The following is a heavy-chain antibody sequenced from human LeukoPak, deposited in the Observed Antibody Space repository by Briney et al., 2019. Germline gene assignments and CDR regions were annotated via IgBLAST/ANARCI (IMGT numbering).Heavy chain of an antibody. J-gene: IGHJ4*02. D-gene: IGHD1-26*01. CDR1: GFTFSSYA. CDR3: AKWEYSGNNFDY. Sequence: PGGSLRLSCAASGFTFSSYAMSWVRQAPGKGLEWVSAISGSGGSTYYADSVEGRFTISRDNSKNTLYLQMNSLRAEDTAVYYCAKWEYSGNNFDYWGQGTLVTVSS. CDR2: ISGSGGST. V-gene: IGHV3-23*01.